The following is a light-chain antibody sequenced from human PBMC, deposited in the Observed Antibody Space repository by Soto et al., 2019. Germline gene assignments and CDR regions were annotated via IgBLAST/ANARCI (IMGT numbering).Light chain of an antibody. CDR1: SSNIGSNT. CDR2: SSN. CDR3: AAWDDSLKGV. V-gene: IGLV1-44*01. J-gene: IGLJ2*01. Sequence: QPVLTQPPSASGTPGQRVTISCSGSSSNIGSNTVNWYQQLPGTAPKLLIYSSNQRPSGVPDRFSGSKSGTSASLAISGLQSEDEADYYCAAWDDSLKGVFGGGTKLTVL.